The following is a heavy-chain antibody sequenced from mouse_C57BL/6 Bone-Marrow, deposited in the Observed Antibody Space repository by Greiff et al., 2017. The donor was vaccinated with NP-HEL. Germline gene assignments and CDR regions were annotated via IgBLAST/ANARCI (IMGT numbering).Heavy chain of an antibody. CDR3: ARSAFYGSRFAY. CDR1: GYTFTGYW. CDR2: ILPGSGST. V-gene: IGHV1-9*01. J-gene: IGHJ3*01. D-gene: IGHD1-1*01. Sequence: QVQLQQSGAELMKPGASVKLSCTATGYTFTGYWIEWVKQRPGHGLEWIGEILPGSGSTNYTEKFKGKATFTADTSSNTAYMQLSSLTTEDSAIYYCARSAFYGSRFAYWGQGTLVTVSA.